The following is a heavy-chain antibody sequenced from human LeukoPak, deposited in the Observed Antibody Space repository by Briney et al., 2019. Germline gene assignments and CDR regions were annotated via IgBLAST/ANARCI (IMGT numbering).Heavy chain of an antibody. V-gene: IGHV1-2*02. CDR3: ARGAAAGRFDFDY. Sequence: ASVKVSCKASGCTFTGYYMHWVRQAPGQGLEWMGWINPNSGGTNYAQKFQGRVTMTRDTSISTAYMELSGLRSDDTAVYYCARGAAAGRFDFDYWGQGTLVTVSS. J-gene: IGHJ4*02. CDR2: INPNSGGT. CDR1: GCTFTGYY. D-gene: IGHD6-13*01.